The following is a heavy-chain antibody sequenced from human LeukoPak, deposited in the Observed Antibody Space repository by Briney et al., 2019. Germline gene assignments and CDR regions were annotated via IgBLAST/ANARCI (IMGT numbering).Heavy chain of an antibody. V-gene: IGHV3-30*03. CDR2: ISYDGSNK. CDR1: GFTFSSYG. Sequence: PGRSLRLSCAASGFTFSSYGMHWVRQAPGKGLEWVAVISYDGSNKYYADSVKGRFTISRDNAKNTVSLQMNSLSADDTAVYYCASVFDSWGQGFLVTVSS. J-gene: IGHJ4*02. CDR3: ASVFDS.